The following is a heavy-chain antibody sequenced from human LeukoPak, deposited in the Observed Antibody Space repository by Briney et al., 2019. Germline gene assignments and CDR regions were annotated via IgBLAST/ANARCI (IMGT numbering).Heavy chain of an antibody. V-gene: IGHV3-23*01. Sequence: PGGSLRLSCAASGFSFSDAWMNWVRQAPGKGLEWVSAISGSGGSTYYADSVKGRFTISRDNSKNTLYLQVNSLRAEDTAVYYCVTDANRILGARGTGYWGQGILVTVSS. CDR3: VTDANRILGARGTGY. CDR1: GFSFSDAW. D-gene: IGHD1-26*01. CDR2: ISGSGGST. J-gene: IGHJ4*02.